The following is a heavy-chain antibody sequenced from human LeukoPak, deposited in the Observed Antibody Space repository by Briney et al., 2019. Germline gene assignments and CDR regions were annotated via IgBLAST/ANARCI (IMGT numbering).Heavy chain of an antibody. CDR2: IWYDGSNE. V-gene: IGHV3-33*08. CDR1: GFTFSSYG. J-gene: IGHJ4*02. Sequence: GRSLRLSCAASGFTFSSYGMHWVRQAPGKGLEWVAVIWYDGSNEYCADSVKGRFTISRDNSKNTLYLQMNSLRAEDTAVYYCARDHEWGRAYFDYWGQGTLVTVSS. CDR3: ARDHEWGRAYFDY. D-gene: IGHD1-26*01.